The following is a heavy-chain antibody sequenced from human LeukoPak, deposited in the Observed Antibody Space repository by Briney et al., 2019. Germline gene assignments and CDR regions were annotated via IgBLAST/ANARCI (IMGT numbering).Heavy chain of an antibody. CDR1: GFTFSSYA. CDR3: ARSPRTYSSSWFYWYFDL. D-gene: IGHD6-13*01. Sequence: GRSLRLSCAASGFTFSSYAMHWVRQAPGKGLEWVAVISYDGSNKYYADSVKGRFTISRDNSKNTLYLQMNSLRAEDTAVYYCARSPRTYSSSWFYWYFDLWGRGTLVTVSS. V-gene: IGHV3-30-3*01. J-gene: IGHJ2*01. CDR2: ISYDGSNK.